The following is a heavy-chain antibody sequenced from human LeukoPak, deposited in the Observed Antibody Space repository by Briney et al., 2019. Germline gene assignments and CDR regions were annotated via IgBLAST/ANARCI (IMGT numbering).Heavy chain of an antibody. D-gene: IGHD3-10*01. J-gene: IGHJ5*02. Sequence: PGGSLRLSCTASGLTFSTSGFNWVRQAPGKGLEWVASIGPTGSDRYHADSIKGRFTISRDNANNFLYLQMNSLRAEDTAMYYCARDGWFGDYNWFDPWGQGTLVTVSS. V-gene: IGHV3-21*06. CDR3: ARDGWFGDYNWFDP. CDR1: GLTFSTSG. CDR2: IGPTGSDR.